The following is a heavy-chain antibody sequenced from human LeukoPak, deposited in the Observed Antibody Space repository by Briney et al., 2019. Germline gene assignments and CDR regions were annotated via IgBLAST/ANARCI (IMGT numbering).Heavy chain of an antibody. J-gene: IGHJ4*02. CDR1: GYTFTSYA. D-gene: IGHD3-22*01. CDR2: IIPILGIA. Sequence: SVKVSCKASGYTFTSYAISWVRQAPGQGLEWMGRIIPILGIANYAQKFQGRVTITADKSTSTAYMELSSLRSEDTAVYYCASTDSSGSNQADYWGQGTLVTVSS. V-gene: IGHV1-69*04. CDR3: ASTDSSGSNQADY.